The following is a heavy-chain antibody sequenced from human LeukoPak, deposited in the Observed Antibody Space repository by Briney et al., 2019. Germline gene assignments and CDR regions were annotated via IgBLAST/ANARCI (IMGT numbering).Heavy chain of an antibody. D-gene: IGHD2-2*02. J-gene: IGHJ4*02. V-gene: IGHV1-69*05. Sequence: ASVKVSCKASGGTFSSYAISWVRQAPGQGLEWMGGIIPIFGTANYAQKFQGRVTITTDESTSTAYKELSSLRSEDTAVYYCARVPPDCSSTSCYSYWGQGTLVTVSS. CDR3: ARVPPDCSSTSCYSY. CDR2: IIPIFGTA. CDR1: GGTFSSYA.